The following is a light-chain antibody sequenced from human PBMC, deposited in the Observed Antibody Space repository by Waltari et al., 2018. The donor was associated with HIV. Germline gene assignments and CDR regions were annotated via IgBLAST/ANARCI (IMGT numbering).Light chain of an antibody. Sequence: QSVLTQPPSASGTPGQRVTISCSGSYSNIGSDNVYWYQHLPGTAPKLLIYKNIQRPSGFPDRFSGSKSGASAYLAISGLRSEDEADYYCTGWDASLSEYVFGPGTRVTV. CDR3: TGWDASLSEYV. J-gene: IGLJ1*01. V-gene: IGLV1-47*01. CDR2: KNI. CDR1: YSNIGSDN.